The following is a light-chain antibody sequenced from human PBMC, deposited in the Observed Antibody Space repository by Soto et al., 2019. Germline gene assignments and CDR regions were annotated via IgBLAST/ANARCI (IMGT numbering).Light chain of an antibody. V-gene: IGKV1-8*01. Sequence: AIRMTQSPSSFPASTGDRVTVTCRASQGISSYLAWYQQKPGKAPKLLIYAASTLQSGVPSRFSGSGSGTDFTLTISCLQSEDFATYYSQQYYSYPRTFGQGTKV. J-gene: IGKJ1*01. CDR3: QQYYSYPRT. CDR1: QGISSY. CDR2: AAS.